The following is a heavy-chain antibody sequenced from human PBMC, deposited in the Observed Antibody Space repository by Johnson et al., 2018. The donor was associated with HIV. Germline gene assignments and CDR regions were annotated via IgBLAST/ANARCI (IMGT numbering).Heavy chain of an antibody. CDR2: ISSSGSTI. Sequence: QVQLVESGGGLVQPGGSLRLSCAASGFMFSDYYMSWIRQAPGKGLEWISYISSSGSTIYYADSVKGRFTISRDNSKNTLYLQMNSLRAEDTAVYYCARVSSSSLGAFDIWGQGTMVTVSS. CDR1: GFMFSDYY. J-gene: IGHJ3*02. D-gene: IGHD6-6*01. CDR3: ARVSSSSLGAFDI. V-gene: IGHV3-11*04.